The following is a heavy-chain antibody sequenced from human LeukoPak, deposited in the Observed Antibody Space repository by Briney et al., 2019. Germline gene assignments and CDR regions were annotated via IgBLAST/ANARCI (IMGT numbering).Heavy chain of an antibody. CDR2: IWYDGSKQ. J-gene: IGHJ6*02. D-gene: IGHD2-8*01. CDR3: ARDTTEGVLSLDV. Sequence: GGSLRLSCAASGSTFSSYGIHWVRQAPGKGPEWVAVIWYDGSKQYYTESVKGRFTISRDNSKNTLDLQMSSLRVEDTAVYYCARDTTEGVLSLDVWGQGTTVTVSS. CDR1: GSTFSSYG. V-gene: IGHV3-33*01.